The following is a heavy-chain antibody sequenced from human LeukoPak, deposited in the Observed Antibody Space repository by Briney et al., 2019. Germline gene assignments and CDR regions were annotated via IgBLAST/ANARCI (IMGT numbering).Heavy chain of an antibody. Sequence: SETLSLTCTVSGGSISSYYWSWIRQPPGKGLEWIGYIHYSGSTNYNPSLKSRVTISVDTPKNQFSLKLSSVTAADTAVYYCARVLTYYDSSGYPFRAFDYWGQGTLVTVSS. CDR3: ARVLTYYDSSGYPFRAFDY. J-gene: IGHJ4*02. CDR1: GGSISSYY. CDR2: IHYSGST. V-gene: IGHV4-59*01. D-gene: IGHD3-22*01.